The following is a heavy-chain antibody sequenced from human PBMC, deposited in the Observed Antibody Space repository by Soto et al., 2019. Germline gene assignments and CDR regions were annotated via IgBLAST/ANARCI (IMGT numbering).Heavy chain of an antibody. V-gene: IGHV4-39*01. J-gene: IGHJ4*02. Sequence: SETLSLTCTVSGGSISSSSYYWGWIRQPPGKGLEWIGSIYYSGSTYYNPSLKSRVTISVDTSKNQFSLKLSSVTAADTAVYYCARGYFDWLYYFDYWGQGTLVTVSS. D-gene: IGHD3-9*01. CDR1: GGSISSSSYY. CDR3: ARGYFDWLYYFDY. CDR2: IYYSGST.